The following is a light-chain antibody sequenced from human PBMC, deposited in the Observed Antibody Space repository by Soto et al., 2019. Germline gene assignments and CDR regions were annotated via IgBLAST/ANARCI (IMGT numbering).Light chain of an antibody. J-gene: IGLJ3*02. V-gene: IGLV7-43*01. CDR2: RTD. Sequence: QAVVTQEPSLTVSPGETVTLTCASSTGAVTTSGYYPNWFQHKPGQAPRSLIYRTDNKHSWTPARFSGSLLGGKAALTLSGVQPEDEAEYYCLLCYGDACVFGGGTKLTVL. CDR1: TGAVTTSGYY. CDR3: LLCYGDACV.